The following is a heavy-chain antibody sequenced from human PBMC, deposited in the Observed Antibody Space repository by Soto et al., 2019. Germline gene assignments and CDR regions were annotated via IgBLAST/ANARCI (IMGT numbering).Heavy chain of an antibody. CDR3: ARIAVAYGLDWFDP. D-gene: IGHD6-19*01. V-gene: IGHV3-74*01. CDR2: INSDGSST. Sequence: GGPLRLSCSASGLNFRSYWMHWVRQAQGKGLVWVSRINSDGSSTSYADSVKGRFTISRDNAKNTLYLQMNSLRAEDTAVYYCARIAVAYGLDWFDPWGQGNLVTGSS. J-gene: IGHJ5*02. CDR1: GLNFRSYW.